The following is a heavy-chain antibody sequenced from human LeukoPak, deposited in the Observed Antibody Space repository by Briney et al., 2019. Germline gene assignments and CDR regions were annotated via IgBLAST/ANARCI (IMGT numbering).Heavy chain of an antibody. CDR1: GGSISSGDYY. CDR3: ARARAGEYDYVWGSYRYTEGHYFDY. D-gene: IGHD3-16*02. J-gene: IGHJ4*02. Sequence: PSETLSLTCTVSGGSISSGDYYWRWIRQPPGKCLGWIGYIYYSGSTYYNPSLKSRVTISVDTSKNQFSLKLSSVTAADTAVYYCARARAGEYDYVWGSYRYTEGHYFDYWGQGTLVTVSS. V-gene: IGHV4-30-4*01. CDR2: IYYSGST.